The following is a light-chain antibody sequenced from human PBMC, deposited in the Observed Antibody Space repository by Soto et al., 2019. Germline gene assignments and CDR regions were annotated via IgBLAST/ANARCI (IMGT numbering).Light chain of an antibody. Sequence: EIVLTQSPATLSLSPGERATLSCRASQSVSSYLAWYQQKPGQAPRLLIYDAFNRATGIPARFSGSGSGTDFTLPISSLEPEDSAVYYCQQGGAFGPGTKVDIK. V-gene: IGKV3-11*01. J-gene: IGKJ3*01. CDR1: QSVSSY. CDR3: QQGGA. CDR2: DAF.